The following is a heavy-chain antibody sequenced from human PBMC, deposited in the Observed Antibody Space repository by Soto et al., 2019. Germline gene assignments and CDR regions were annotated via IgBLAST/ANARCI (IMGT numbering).Heavy chain of an antibody. CDR2: IYYSGST. CDR1: GGSISSYY. D-gene: IGHD6-19*01. Sequence: SETLSLTCTVSGGSISSYYWSWIRQPPGKGLEWIGYIYYSGSTNYNPSLKSRVTISVDTSKKQFSLKLNSVTAADTAVYYCARGPAVAGAGWWFDPWGQGXLVTVYS. J-gene: IGHJ5*02. V-gene: IGHV4-59*01. CDR3: ARGPAVAGAGWWFDP.